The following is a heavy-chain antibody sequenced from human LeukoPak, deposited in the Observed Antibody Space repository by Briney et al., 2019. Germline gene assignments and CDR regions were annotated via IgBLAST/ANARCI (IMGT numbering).Heavy chain of an antibody. D-gene: IGHD6-19*01. Sequence: PETLSLTCTVSGGSISSYYWSWIRQPPGKGLEWIGYIYYSGSTNYNPSLKSRVTISVDTSKNQFSLKLSSVTAADTAVYYCARAPQWLAFDYWGQGTLVTVSS. CDR3: ARAPQWLAFDY. CDR2: IYYSGST. V-gene: IGHV4-59*01. J-gene: IGHJ4*02. CDR1: GGSISSYY.